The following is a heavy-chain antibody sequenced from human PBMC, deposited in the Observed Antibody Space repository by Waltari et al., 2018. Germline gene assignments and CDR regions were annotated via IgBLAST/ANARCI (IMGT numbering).Heavy chain of an antibody. CDR2: INHSGST. CDR1: GGSFSGYY. Sequence: QVQLQQWGAGLLKPSETLSLTCAVYGGSFSGYYWSWIRQPPGKGLEWIGEINHSGSTNYNPSLKSRVTISGDTSKNQFSLKLSSVTAADTAVYYCAREPTQDAFDIWGQGTMVTVSS. J-gene: IGHJ3*02. CDR3: AREPTQDAFDI. V-gene: IGHV4-34*01.